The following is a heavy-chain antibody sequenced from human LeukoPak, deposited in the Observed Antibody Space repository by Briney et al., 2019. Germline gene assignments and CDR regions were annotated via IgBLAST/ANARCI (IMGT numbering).Heavy chain of an antibody. J-gene: IGHJ4*02. CDR1: GFTFSGYG. Sequence: GRSLRLSCAASGFTFSGYGMHWVRQAPDKGLEWVAVIWYDGNNRYYADSVKGRFTISRDNSKNTLYLQMNSLRAEDTAVYYCAKDWGYTTMVSYYFDYWGQGALVTVSS. D-gene: IGHD5-18*01. CDR3: AKDWGYTTMVSYYFDY. V-gene: IGHV3-33*06. CDR2: IWYDGNNR.